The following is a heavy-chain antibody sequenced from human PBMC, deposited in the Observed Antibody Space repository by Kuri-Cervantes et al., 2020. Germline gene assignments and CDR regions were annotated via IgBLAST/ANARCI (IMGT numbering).Heavy chain of an antibody. D-gene: IGHD6-13*01. J-gene: IGHJ4*02. CDR2: ISGSGGST. CDR3: ARGSLIAAAGTAYYFDY. V-gene: IGHV3-23*01. CDR1: GFTFSSYA. Sequence: GSLRLSCAASGFTFSSYAMHWVRQAPGKGLEWVSAISGSGGSTYYADSVKGRFTVSRDNTKNTLYLQMNSLRAEDTAVYYCARGSLIAAAGTAYYFDYWGLGTLVTVSS.